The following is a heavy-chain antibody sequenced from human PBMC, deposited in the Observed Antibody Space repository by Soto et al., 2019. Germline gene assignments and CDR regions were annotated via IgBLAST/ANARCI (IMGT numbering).Heavy chain of an antibody. CDR2: IDWDDDK. D-gene: IGHD2-15*01. V-gene: IGHV2-70*11. J-gene: IGHJ5*02. CDR1: GFSLSTSGMC. Sequence: ESGPTLVNPTQTLTLTCTFSGFSLSTSGMCVSWIRQPPGKALEWLARIDWDDDKYYSTSLKTRLTISKDTSKNQVVLTMTNMDPVDTATYYCARIVVVPGRALYWFDPWGQGTLVTVSS. CDR3: ARIVVVPGRALYWFDP.